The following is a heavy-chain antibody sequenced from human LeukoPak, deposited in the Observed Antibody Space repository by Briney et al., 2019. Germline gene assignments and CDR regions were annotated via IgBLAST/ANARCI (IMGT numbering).Heavy chain of an antibody. CDR2: IYYSGST. V-gene: IGHV4-39*01. Sequence: SETLSLTCTVSGGSISSSSYYWGWIRQPPGKGLEWIGSIYYSGSTYYNPSLKSRVTISVDTSKNQFSLKLSSVTAADTAVYYCARPVSAYCGGHCSDYWGQGTLVTVSS. CDR1: GGSISSSSYY. D-gene: IGHD2-21*01. J-gene: IGHJ4*02. CDR3: ARPVSAYCGGHCSDY.